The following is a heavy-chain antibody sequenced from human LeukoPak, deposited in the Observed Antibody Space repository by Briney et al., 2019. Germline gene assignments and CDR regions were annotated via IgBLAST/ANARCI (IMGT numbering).Heavy chain of an antibody. D-gene: IGHD2-21*02. CDR3: ARAPTVPAMNYYYYYYMDV. CDR1: GFTVSSNY. CDR2: IYSGGST. Sequence: PGGSLRLSCAASGFTVSSNYMSWVRQAPGKGLEWVSVIYSGGSTYYADSVKGRFTISRDNSKNTLYLQMNSLRAEDTAVYYCARAPTVPAMNYYYYYYMDVWGKGTTVTVSS. V-gene: IGHV3-53*01. J-gene: IGHJ6*03.